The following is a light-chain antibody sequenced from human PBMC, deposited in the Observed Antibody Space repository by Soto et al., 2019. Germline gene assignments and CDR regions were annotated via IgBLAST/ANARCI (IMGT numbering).Light chain of an antibody. CDR1: QGISSY. Sequence: DIQMTQSPSSLSASVGDRVTITCRASQGISSYLAWYQQKPGKVPKVLIYAASTLPSGVPSRFSGSGSGTDFTLTISSLQPEDVATYYCQKYDNAPETFGHGTKVEIK. V-gene: IGKV1-27*01. CDR2: AAS. CDR3: QKYDNAPET. J-gene: IGKJ1*01.